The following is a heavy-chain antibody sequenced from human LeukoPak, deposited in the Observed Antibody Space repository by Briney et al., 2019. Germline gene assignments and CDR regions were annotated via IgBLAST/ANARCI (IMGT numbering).Heavy chain of an antibody. J-gene: IGHJ4*02. Sequence: GGSLRLSCAAPGFTFSTYAMNWVRQAPGKGLEWVSAISGGGETTYNADSVKGRFIISRDNSKNTLYLQMKGLRAEDTAIHYCAKGDGGSCSSSSCSTYFDYWGQGTLVTVSS. D-gene: IGHD2-15*01. CDR1: GFTFSTYA. V-gene: IGHV3-23*01. CDR2: ISGGGETT. CDR3: AKGDGGSCSSSSCSTYFDY.